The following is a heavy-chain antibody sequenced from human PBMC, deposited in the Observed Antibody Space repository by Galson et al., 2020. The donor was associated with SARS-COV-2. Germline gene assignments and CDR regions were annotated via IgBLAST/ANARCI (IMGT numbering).Heavy chain of an antibody. V-gene: IGHV1-69*06. J-gene: IGHJ3*02. CDR1: GGTFSSYA. CDR3: ARKQVPPVYYDSSGNDAFDI. Sequence: ASVKVSCKASGGTFSSYAISWVRQAPGQGLEWMGRIIPIFGTANYAQKFQGRVTITADKSTSTAYMELSSLRSEDTAVYYCARKQVPPVYYDSSGNDAFDIWGQGTMVTVSS. D-gene: IGHD3-22*01. CDR2: IIPIFGTA.